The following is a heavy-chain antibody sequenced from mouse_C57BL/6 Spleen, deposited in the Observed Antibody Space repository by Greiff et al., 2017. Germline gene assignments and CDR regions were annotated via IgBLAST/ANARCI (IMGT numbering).Heavy chain of an antibody. Sequence: QVQLQQPGAELVKPGASVKLSCKASGYTFTSYWMHWVKQRPGRGLEWIGRIDPNGGGTKYNEKFKSKATLTVDKPSSTAYMQLRSLTSEDSAVFEWEREGVNTVVANDYWGQGTTLTVSS. D-gene: IGHD1-1*01. V-gene: IGHV1-72*01. CDR2: IDPNGGGT. CDR1: GYTFTSYW. J-gene: IGHJ2*01. CDR3: EREGVNTVVANDY.